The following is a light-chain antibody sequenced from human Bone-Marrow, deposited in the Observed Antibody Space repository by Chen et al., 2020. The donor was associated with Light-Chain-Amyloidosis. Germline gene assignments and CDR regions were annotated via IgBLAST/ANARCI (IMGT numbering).Light chain of an antibody. CDR3: QQYDYATPGTT. V-gene: IGKV3-20*01. CDR1: QPIPSSW. Sequence: EIVLTQSPATLSLSPGERATLSCRASQPIPSSWLAWYQQSPGQPPRLLIHGASSRATGIPDRFSGSGYGTDFTLTISRLEPGDCGVYYCQQYDYATPGTTFGQGTKLEIK. J-gene: IGKJ2*01. CDR2: GAS.